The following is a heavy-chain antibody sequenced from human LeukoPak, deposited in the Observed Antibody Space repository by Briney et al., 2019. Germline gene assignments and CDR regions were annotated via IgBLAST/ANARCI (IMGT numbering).Heavy chain of an antibody. V-gene: IGHV3-30*04. J-gene: IGHJ4*02. Sequence: GGSLRLSCAASGFTFTSYSMNWVRQAPGKGLEWVAVISYDGSNKYYADSVKGRFTISRDNSKNTLYLQMNSLRAEDTAVYYCARGSTYYDSSGQVPFDYWGQGALVTVSS. CDR2: ISYDGSNK. D-gene: IGHD3-22*01. CDR1: GFTFTSYS. CDR3: ARGSTYYDSSGQVPFDY.